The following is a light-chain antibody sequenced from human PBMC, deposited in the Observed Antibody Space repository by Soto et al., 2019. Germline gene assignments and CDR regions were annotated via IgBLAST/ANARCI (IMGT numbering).Light chain of an antibody. Sequence: QSALTQPASVSGSPGQSITISCTGTTNDVGGYNYVSWYQHHPGRAPKLIIYXXTXRPSGVSNRFSRSKSGNRASLTISGLQAEDEADYYCSSYRTSAPYVFGSGSKVTVL. CDR3: SSYRTSAPYV. CDR2: XXT. J-gene: IGLJ1*01. V-gene: IGLV2-14*01. CDR1: TNDVGGYNY.